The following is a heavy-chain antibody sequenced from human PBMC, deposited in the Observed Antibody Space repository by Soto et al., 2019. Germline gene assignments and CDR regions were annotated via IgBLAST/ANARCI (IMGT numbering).Heavy chain of an antibody. CDR3: ARDRGFDCSSTSCYTSYYYYGMDV. J-gene: IGHJ6*02. D-gene: IGHD2-2*02. CDR2: TYYRSKWYN. CDR1: GDSVSSNSAA. V-gene: IGHV6-1*01. Sequence: QVQLQQSGPGLVKPSLTLSLTCAISGDSVSSNSAAWNWIRQSPSRGLEWLGRTYYRSKWYNDYAVSVKSRITINPDTSKNQFSLQLNSVTPEDTAVYYCARDRGFDCSSTSCYTSYYYYGMDVWGQGTTVTVSS.